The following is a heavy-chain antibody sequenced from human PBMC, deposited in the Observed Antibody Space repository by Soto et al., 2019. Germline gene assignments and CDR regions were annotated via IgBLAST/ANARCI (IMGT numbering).Heavy chain of an antibody. CDR2: IIPLVSMT. J-gene: IGHJ3*02. CDR1: GVTFSSSI. D-gene: IGHD2-2*01. V-gene: IGHV1-69*02. Sequence: QVQLVQSGAEVKKPGSSVKVSCKASGVTFSSSIIGWVRQAPGLGLEWMGRIIPLVSMTTYAQKFQGRVTITADKSTNTAYMELKSLISEDTAVYYCASALREIVVEPAASDAFDIWGQGTMVTVSS. CDR3: ASALREIVVEPAASDAFDI.